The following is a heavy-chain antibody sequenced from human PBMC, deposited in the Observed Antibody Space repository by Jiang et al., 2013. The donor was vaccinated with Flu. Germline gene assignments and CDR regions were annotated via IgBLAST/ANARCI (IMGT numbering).Heavy chain of an antibody. Sequence: KPGSSVKVSCKASGGTISSYALSWVRQAPGQGLEWMGGIIPLFGTASYAQKFQGRVTIIVDKSTSTAYMELSSLRSEDTAIYYCARDVCGYGYCYFDSWGQGTLVTVSS. CDR1: GGTISSYA. D-gene: IGHD5-12*01. CDR2: IIPLFGTA. J-gene: IGHJ4*02. CDR3: ARDVCGYGYCYFDS. V-gene: IGHV1-69*06.